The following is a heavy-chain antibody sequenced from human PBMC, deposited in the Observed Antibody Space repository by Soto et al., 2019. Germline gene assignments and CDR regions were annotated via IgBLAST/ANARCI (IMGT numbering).Heavy chain of an antibody. CDR3: ARVRSYYDSSGFGLDYYYGMDV. D-gene: IGHD3-22*01. J-gene: IGHJ6*02. CDR2: ISAYNGNT. V-gene: IGHV1-18*01. Sequence: ASVKVSCQASGYTFTSYGISWVRQAPGQGLEWMGWISAYNGNTNYAQKLQGRVTMTTDTSTSTAYMELRSLRSDDTAVYYCARVRSYYDSSGFGLDYYYGMDVWGQGTTVTVSS. CDR1: GYTFTSYG.